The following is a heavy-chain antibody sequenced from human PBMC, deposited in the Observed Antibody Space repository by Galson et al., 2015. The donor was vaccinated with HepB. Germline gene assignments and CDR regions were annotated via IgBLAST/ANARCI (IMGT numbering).Heavy chain of an antibody. CDR2: ISYDGSNK. D-gene: IGHD3-3*01. J-gene: IGHJ4*02. Sequence: SLRLSCAASGFTFSSYGMHWVRQAPGKGLEWVAVISYDGSNKYYADSVKGRFTISRDNSKNTLYLQMNSLRAEDTAVYYCAKGEKYYDFWSGYYILGVLDYWGQGTLVTVSS. CDR3: AKGEKYYDFWSGYYILGVLDY. V-gene: IGHV3-30*18. CDR1: GFTFSSYG.